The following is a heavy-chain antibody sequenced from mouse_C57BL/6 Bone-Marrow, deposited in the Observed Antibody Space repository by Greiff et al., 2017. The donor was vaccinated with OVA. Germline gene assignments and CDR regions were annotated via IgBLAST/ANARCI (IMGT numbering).Heavy chain of an antibody. J-gene: IGHJ3*01. CDR2: IYPGNSDT. CDR1: GYTFTSYW. Sequence: VQLKQSGTVLARPGASVKMSCKTSGYTFTSYWMHWVKQRPGQGLEWIGAIYPGNSDTSYNQKFKGKAKLTAVTSASTAYMELSSLTNEDSAVYYCTRSPLTGTEAWFAYWGQGTLVTVSA. V-gene: IGHV1-5*01. D-gene: IGHD4-1*01. CDR3: TRSPLTGTEAWFAY.